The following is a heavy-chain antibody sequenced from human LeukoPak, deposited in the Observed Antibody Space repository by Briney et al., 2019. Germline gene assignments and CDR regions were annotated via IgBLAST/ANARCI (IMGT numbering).Heavy chain of an antibody. J-gene: IGHJ4*02. CDR3: ARGPVDYYGSGSLDY. D-gene: IGHD3-10*01. CDR1: GXSFSGYY. CDR2: INHSGST. V-gene: IGHV4-34*01. Sequence: PSETLSLTCAVYGXSFSGYYGSWIRQPPGKGLECIGEINHSGSTNYNPSLKSRVTISVDTTKNQFSLQLSSVTAADTAVYYCARGPVDYYGSGSLDYWGQGTLVTVSS.